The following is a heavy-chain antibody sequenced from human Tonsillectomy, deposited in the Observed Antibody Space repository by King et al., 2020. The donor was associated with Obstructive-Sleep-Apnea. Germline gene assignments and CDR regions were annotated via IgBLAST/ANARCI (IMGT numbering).Heavy chain of an antibody. CDR3: AKQGTIFGVVTEVDYYGMDV. CDR1: GFTFSSYA. J-gene: IGHJ6*02. CDR2: ISASGGST. Sequence: VQLVESGGGLVQPGGSLRLSCAASGFTFSSYAMSWVRQAPGKGLEWVSSISASGGSTNYADSVKGWFTISRDNSKKTLDLQMNSLRAEDTAVYYCAKQGTIFGVVTEVDYYGMDVWGQGTTVTVSS. D-gene: IGHD3-3*01. V-gene: IGHV3-23*04.